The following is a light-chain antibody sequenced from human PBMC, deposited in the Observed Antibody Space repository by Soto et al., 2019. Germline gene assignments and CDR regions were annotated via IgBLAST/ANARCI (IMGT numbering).Light chain of an antibody. J-gene: IGKJ2*01. CDR2: GAS. CDR3: QQYGSSPET. Sequence: EIVLTQSPGTLSLSPGERATLSCRASQSVSSNYLAWYQQKPGQAPRLLIYGASSRATAIPDRFSGSGSGTDFTLTISRLEPEDFAVYYCQQYGSSPETFGQGTKLEIK. CDR1: QSVSSNY. V-gene: IGKV3-20*01.